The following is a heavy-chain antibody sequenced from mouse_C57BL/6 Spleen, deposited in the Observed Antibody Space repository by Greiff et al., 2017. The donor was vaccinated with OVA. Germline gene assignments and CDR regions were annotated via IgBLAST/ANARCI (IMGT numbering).Heavy chain of an antibody. CDR2: IDPSDSYT. CDR1: GYTFTSYW. V-gene: IGHV1-50*01. Sequence: QVQLQQPGAELVKPGASVKLSCKASGYTFTSYWMQWVKQRPGQGLEWIGEIDPSDSYTNYNQKFKGKATLTVDTSSSTAYMQLSSLTSEDSAVYYCARHPAGGGYGSSLCYFDVWGTGTTVTVSS. D-gene: IGHD1-1*01. J-gene: IGHJ1*03. CDR3: ARHPAGGGYGSSLCYFDV.